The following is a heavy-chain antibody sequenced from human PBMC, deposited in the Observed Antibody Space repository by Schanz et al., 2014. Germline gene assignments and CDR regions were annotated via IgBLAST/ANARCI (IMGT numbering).Heavy chain of an antibody. CDR3: ARGWGYDALTGYVF. D-gene: IGHD3-9*01. J-gene: IGHJ4*02. Sequence: QVQLVQSGAEVKKPGASMKVSCKASGRTFIVYHVLHWVRQAPGQGLEWMGYISGYNGNTNYAPKVQDRVTMTTDTSTSTAYMELRSLRSDDTAVYYCARGWGYDALTGYVFWGQGTLVTVSS. CDR2: ISGYNGNT. V-gene: IGHV1-18*01. CDR1: GRTFIVYHV.